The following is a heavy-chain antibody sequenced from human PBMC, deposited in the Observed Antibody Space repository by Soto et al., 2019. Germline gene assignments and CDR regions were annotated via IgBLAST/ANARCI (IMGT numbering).Heavy chain of an antibody. V-gene: IGHV1-69*12. CDR1: GGTFSTYA. J-gene: IGHJ4*02. CDR3: ASGIQLWLRRINDGYSG. Sequence: QVQLVQSGAEVKKPESSVKVSCKAPGGTFSTYAISWVRQAPGQGLEWMGGISPMFGTANYGQRFQDRVTITADESTNTVYMELSSLRSEDTAVYFCASGIQLWLRRINDGYSGWGQGTLVTVSS. D-gene: IGHD5-18*01. CDR2: ISPMFGTA.